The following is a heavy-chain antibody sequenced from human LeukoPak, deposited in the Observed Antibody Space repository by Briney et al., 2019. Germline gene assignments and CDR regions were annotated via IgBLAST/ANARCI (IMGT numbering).Heavy chain of an antibody. CDR2: IKQDGSEK. CDR3: ARGLPDSSGWFHYYMDV. V-gene: IGHV3-7*01. Sequence: GGSLRLSCAASGFTFSSYWMSWVRQAPGKGLEWVANIKQDGSEKYYVDSVKGRFTISRDNAKNSLYLQMNSLRAEDTAVNYCARGLPDSSGWFHYYMDVWGKGTTVTVSS. CDR1: GFTFSSYW. J-gene: IGHJ6*03. D-gene: IGHD6-19*01.